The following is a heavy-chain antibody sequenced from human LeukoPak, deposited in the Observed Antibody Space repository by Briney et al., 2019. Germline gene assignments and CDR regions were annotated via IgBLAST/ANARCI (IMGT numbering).Heavy chain of an antibody. CDR1: GFTFADYT. D-gene: IGHD2-2*01. CDR3: AGSILGEY. CDR2: ITWDGGNL. V-gene: IGHV3-9*01. J-gene: IGHJ4*02. Sequence: GRSLRLSCVTSGFTFADYTMHWVRQVPGKGLEWLSGITWDGGNLAYADSVKGRFTISRDNAKNSLYLQMNSLRAEDTAVYYCAGSILGEYWGQGTLVTVSS.